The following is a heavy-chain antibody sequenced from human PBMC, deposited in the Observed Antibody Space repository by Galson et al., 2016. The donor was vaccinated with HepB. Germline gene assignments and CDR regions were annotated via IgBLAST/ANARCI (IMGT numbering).Heavy chain of an antibody. CDR1: GFKLSHYA. CDR3: AKDSGAYYYDSSGHRRNAFDI. Sequence: SLRLSCAASGFKLSHYAMHWVRQAPGKGLEWVSGISWNSGSIGYADSVKGRFTISRDNAKNSLYLQMNSLRAEDTALYYCAKDSGAYYYDSSGHRRNAFDIWGQGTLLTVSS. V-gene: IGHV3-9*01. D-gene: IGHD3-22*01. J-gene: IGHJ4*02. CDR2: ISWNSGSI.